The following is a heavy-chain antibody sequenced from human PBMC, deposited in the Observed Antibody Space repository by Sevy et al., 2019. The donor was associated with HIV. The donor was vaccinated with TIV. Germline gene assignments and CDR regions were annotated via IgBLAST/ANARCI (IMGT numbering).Heavy chain of an antibody. J-gene: IGHJ5*02. Sequence: SETLSLTCTVSGGSISSGGYYWSWIRQHPGKGLEWIGYIYYSGRTYYNPSLKSRVTISVDTSKNQFSLKLSSVTAADTAVYYCARDPGYCSGGSCYLGYWFDPWCQGTLVTVSS. CDR2: IYYSGRT. CDR3: ARDPGYCSGGSCYLGYWFDP. V-gene: IGHV4-31*03. D-gene: IGHD2-15*01. CDR1: GGSISSGGYY.